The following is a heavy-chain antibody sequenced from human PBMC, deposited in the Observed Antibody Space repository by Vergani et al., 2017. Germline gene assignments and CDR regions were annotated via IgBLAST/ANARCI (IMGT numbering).Heavy chain of an antibody. CDR2: INPNSGGT. CDR1: GYTITDYY. CDR3: ARGVVRGVIYAPGY. J-gene: IGHJ4*02. D-gene: IGHD3-10*01. Sequence: QVHLVQSGSEVKKPGASVKVSCKASGYTITDYYMHWVRQAPGQGLEWMGWINPNSGGTNYAQKFQGRVTMTRDTSISTAYMELSRLRSDDTAVYYCARGVVRGVIYAPGYWGQGTLVTVSS. V-gene: IGHV1-2*02.